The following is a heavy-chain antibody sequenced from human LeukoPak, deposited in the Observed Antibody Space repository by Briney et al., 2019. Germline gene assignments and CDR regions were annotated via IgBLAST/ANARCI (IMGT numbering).Heavy chain of an antibody. J-gene: IGHJ4*02. D-gene: IGHD5-18*01. CDR3: ARVRGDTAMVTDY. Sequence: SVKVSCKASGGTFISYAISWVRQAPGQGLEWMGRIIHIFGTANYAQKFQGRVTITTDESTSTAYMELSSLRSEDTAVYYCARVRGDTAMVTDYWGQGTLVTVSS. V-gene: IGHV1-69*05. CDR1: GGTFISYA. CDR2: IIHIFGTA.